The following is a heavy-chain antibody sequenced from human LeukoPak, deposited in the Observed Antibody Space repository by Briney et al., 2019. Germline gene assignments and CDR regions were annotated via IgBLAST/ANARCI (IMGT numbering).Heavy chain of an antibody. D-gene: IGHD3-22*01. CDR3: ARVQQYDKFDY. CDR2: VSSSGRHM. V-gene: IGHV3-21*04. Sequence: PGGSLRLSCAASGFTFSSYSMNWVRQAPGKGLEWVSSVSSSGRHMYYADSVKGRFTISRDNAKNLLYLQMNSLRAEDTAFYYCARVQQYDKFDYWGQGTLVTVSS. CDR1: GFTFSSYS. J-gene: IGHJ4*02.